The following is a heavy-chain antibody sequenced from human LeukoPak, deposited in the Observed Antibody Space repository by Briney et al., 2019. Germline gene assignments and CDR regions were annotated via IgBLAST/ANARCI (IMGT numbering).Heavy chain of an antibody. D-gene: IGHD5-18*01. J-gene: IGHJ6*02. CDR1: GGSFSGYY. CDR2: INHSGST. Sequence: SETLSLTCAAYGGSFSGYYWSWIRQPPGKGLEWIGEINHSGSTNYNPSLKSRVTISVDTSKNQFSLKLSSVTAADTAVYYCARVLTAMVYYYYYGMDVWGQGTTVTVSS. V-gene: IGHV4-34*01. CDR3: ARVLTAMVYYYYYGMDV.